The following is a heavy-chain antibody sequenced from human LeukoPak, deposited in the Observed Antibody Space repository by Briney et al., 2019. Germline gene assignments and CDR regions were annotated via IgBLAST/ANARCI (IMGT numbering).Heavy chain of an antibody. CDR3: ARALDGSSGWNNWFDP. J-gene: IGHJ5*02. Sequence: GGSLRLSCAASGFTFDDFGMSWVRQVPGKGLECVSGINWNGGSTGYADSVKGRFTISRDNAKNSLYLVMNSLRGEDTALYYCARALDGSSGWNNWFDPRGQGTLVTVSS. V-gene: IGHV3-20*04. D-gene: IGHD6-19*01. CDR1: GFTFDDFG. CDR2: INWNGGST.